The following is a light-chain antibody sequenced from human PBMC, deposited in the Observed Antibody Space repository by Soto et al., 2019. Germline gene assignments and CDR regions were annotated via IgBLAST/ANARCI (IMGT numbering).Light chain of an antibody. CDR3: QQYASSPIT. Sequence: PGNLPLPNGETTTLSCRASQSVSSSYLAWYQQKPGQAPRLLIYGASSRATGIPDRFSGSGSGTDFTLAISILEPEDFAVYYCQQYASSPITFGQGTKVDIK. CDR1: QSVSSSY. V-gene: IGKV3-20*01. CDR2: GAS. J-gene: IGKJ1*01.